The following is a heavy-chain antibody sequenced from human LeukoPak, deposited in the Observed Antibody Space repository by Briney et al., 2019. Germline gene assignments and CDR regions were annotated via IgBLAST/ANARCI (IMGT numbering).Heavy chain of an antibody. CDR3: AREELGYCSSTSCYDVVNWFDP. CDR1: GFTFSSYW. D-gene: IGHD2-2*01. V-gene: IGHV3-74*01. Sequence: GGSLRLSCAASGFTFSSYWMHWVRQAPGKGLVWVSRILSDESSTTYADSVKGRFTISRDNAKNTLYLQTNSLRAEDTAVYYCAREELGYCSSTSCYDVVNWFDPWGQGTLVTVSS. CDR2: ILSDESST. J-gene: IGHJ5*02.